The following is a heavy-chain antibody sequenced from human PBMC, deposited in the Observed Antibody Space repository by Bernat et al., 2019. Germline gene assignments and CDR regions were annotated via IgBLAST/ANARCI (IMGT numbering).Heavy chain of an antibody. D-gene: IGHD3-22*01. J-gene: IGHJ6*02. Sequence: QVQLQESGPGLVKPSETLSLTCTVSGGSISSYYWSWIRQPPGKGLEWIGYIYYSGSTNYNPSLKSRVTISVDTSKNQFSLKLSSVTAADPAVYYCARHGYYYDSSATYYYYGMDVWGQGTTVTVSS. CDR1: GGSISSYY. CDR2: IYYSGST. CDR3: ARHGYYYDSSATYYYYGMDV. V-gene: IGHV4-59*08.